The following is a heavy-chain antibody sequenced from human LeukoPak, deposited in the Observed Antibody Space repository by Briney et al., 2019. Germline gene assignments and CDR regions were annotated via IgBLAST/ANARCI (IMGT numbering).Heavy chain of an antibody. D-gene: IGHD6-13*01. Sequence: SETLSLTCAVSGYSISSGYYWGWIRQPPGKGLEWIGSIYHSGSTYYNPSLKSRVTISVDTSKNQFSLKLSSVTAADTAVYYCANTLWNPTYSSSWSEYWGQGTLVAVSS. CDR3: ANTLWNPTYSSSWSEY. J-gene: IGHJ4*02. CDR1: GYSISSGYY. CDR2: IYHSGST. V-gene: IGHV4-38-2*01.